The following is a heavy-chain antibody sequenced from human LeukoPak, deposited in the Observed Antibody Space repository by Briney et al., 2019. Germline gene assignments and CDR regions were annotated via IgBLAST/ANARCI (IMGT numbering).Heavy chain of an antibody. V-gene: IGHV4-59*08. CDR2: IYYSGST. J-gene: IGHJ3*02. CDR3: AKTYYYDSSGYYPAPGAFDI. CDR1: GGSISSYY. Sequence: PSETLSLTCTVSGGSISSYYWSWIRQPPGKGLEWIGNIYYSGSTNYNPSLKSRVTMSVDTSKNQFSLKLSSVTAADTAVYYCAKTYYYDSSGYYPAPGAFDIWGQGTMVTVSS. D-gene: IGHD3-22*01.